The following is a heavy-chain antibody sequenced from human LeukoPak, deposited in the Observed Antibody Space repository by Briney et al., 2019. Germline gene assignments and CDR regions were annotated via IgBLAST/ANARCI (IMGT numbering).Heavy chain of an antibody. CDR1: GFTFSNSA. V-gene: IGHV3-23*01. CDR2: ISDSGRST. D-gene: IGHD5-12*01. J-gene: IGHJ4*02. Sequence: PGGSLRLSCAASGFTFSNSAMSWDRQAPGKGLEWVAAISDSGRSTYYADSVKGRFTISRDNSKNTLYLQMSSLRAEDTAVYYCAKDHSDYPSFFDYWGQGTLVTVSS. CDR3: AKDHSDYPSFFDY.